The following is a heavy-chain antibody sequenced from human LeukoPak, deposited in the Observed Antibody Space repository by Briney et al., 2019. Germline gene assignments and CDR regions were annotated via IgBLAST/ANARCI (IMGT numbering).Heavy chain of an antibody. CDR2: ISSSSSYI. J-gene: IGHJ4*02. CDR1: GFTFSSYS. V-gene: IGHV3-21*01. CDR3: AREGGGLGTYFDY. D-gene: IGHD5-12*01. Sequence: GGSLRLSCAASGFTFSSYSMNWVRQAPGKGLEWVSSISSSSSYIYYADSVKGRFTISRDNAKNSLYLQMNSVRAEDTAVYYCAREGGGLGTYFDYWGQGTLVTVSS.